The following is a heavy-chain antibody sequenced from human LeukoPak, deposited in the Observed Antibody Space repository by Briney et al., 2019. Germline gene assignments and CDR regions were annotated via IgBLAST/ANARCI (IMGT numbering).Heavy chain of an antibody. D-gene: IGHD5/OR15-5a*01. Sequence: GGSLRLSCAASGFTFSSYAMRWVRQAPGKGLEWVAVISYEGSNKYYADSVKGRFPISRDNSKNTLNLQLNSLKPENTAVYYCARGISLGRSVHYYYGMDVWGQGTTVTVPS. CDR1: GFTFSSYA. CDR2: ISYEGSNK. J-gene: IGHJ6*02. V-gene: IGHV3-30*04. CDR3: ARGISLGRSVHYYYGMDV.